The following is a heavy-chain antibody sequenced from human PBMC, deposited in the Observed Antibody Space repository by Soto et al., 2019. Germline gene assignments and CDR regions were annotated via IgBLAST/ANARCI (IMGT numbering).Heavy chain of an antibody. CDR3: ARGAPPYGMDV. CDR1: GYTFTSYA. CDR2: INAGNGNT. Sequence: QVQLVQSGAEVKKPGASVKVSCKASGYTFTSYAMHWVRQAPGQRLEWMGWINAGNGNTKYSQKFQGRVTMTRNTSISTAYMELSSLRSEDTAVYYCARGAPPYGMDVWGQGTTVTVSS. V-gene: IGHV1-3*01. J-gene: IGHJ6*02.